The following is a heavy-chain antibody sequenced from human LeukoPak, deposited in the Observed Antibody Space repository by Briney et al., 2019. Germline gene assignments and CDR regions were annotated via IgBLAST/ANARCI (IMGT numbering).Heavy chain of an antibody. CDR1: GGSISSYY. J-gene: IGHJ6*03. V-gene: IGHV4-59*01. CDR2: IYYSGST. CDR3: ARTAAAPYYYYYYMDV. D-gene: IGHD6-13*01. Sequence: SETLSLTCTVSGGSISSYYWSWIRQPPGKGLEWIGYIYYSGSTNYNPSLKSRVTISVDASKNQFSLKLSSVTAAGTAVYYCARTAAAPYYYYYYMDVWGKGTTVTVSS.